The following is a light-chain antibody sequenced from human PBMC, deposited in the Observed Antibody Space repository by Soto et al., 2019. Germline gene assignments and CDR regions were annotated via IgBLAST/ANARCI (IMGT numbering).Light chain of an antibody. J-gene: IGKJ5*01. Sequence: EIVLTQSPGTLSLSPVERATLSCMASQSVSSTYLAWYQQKPGQAPRLLIYGASSRATGVPDRFSGTVSGTDFTLTISRLEPEDFAVYYCQQYGSSPITFGQGTRLEIK. V-gene: IGKV3-20*01. CDR1: QSVSSTY. CDR2: GAS. CDR3: QQYGSSPIT.